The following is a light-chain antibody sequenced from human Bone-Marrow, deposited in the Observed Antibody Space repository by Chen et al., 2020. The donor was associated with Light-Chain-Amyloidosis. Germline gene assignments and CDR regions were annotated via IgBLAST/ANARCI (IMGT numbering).Light chain of an antibody. CDR3: YSSDSSGNHRV. CDR1: ALPKKKN. J-gene: IGLJ3*02. Sequence: SYELTQPPSLSVSPGQTARITCSGDALPKKKNAYWSQQKSGQALGLVIYEDSNRPSESPERISGSSSGTMATLTISGAQVEDEADYYCYSSDSSGNHRVFGGGTKLTVL. V-gene: IGLV3-10*01. CDR2: EDS.